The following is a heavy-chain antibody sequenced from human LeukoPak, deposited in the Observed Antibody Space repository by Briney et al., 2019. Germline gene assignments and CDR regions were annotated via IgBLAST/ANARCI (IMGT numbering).Heavy chain of an antibody. D-gene: IGHD2-21*02. Sequence: PSETLSLTCAVYGGSFSGYYGSWIRQPPGKGLEWIGEINHSGSTNYNPSLKSRVTISVDTSKNQFSLKLSSVTAADTAVYYCARGRGIAECCGGDCEEYFDYWGQGTLVTVSS. J-gene: IGHJ4*02. CDR2: INHSGST. CDR1: GGSFSGYY. CDR3: ARGRGIAECCGGDCEEYFDY. V-gene: IGHV4-34*01.